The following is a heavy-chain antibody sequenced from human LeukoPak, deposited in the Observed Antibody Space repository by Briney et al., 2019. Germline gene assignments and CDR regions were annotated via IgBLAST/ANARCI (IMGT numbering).Heavy chain of an antibody. CDR3: ARDKGTSYISSFDY. V-gene: IGHV3-21*01. D-gene: IGHD6-6*01. CDR2: ITTTGTYI. Sequence: GGSLRLSCAASGFSFSDYNMNWGRQAPRKALEWVSSITTTGTYIFYGDSVKGRFTIPRDHSKNTLYLQMNRLRAADTAVYYCARDKGTSYISSFDYWGQGTLVTASS. J-gene: IGHJ4*02. CDR1: GFSFSDYN.